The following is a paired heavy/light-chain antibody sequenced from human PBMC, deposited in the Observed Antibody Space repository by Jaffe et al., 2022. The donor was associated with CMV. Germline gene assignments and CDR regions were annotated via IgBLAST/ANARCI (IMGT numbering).Heavy chain of an antibody. CDR2: IIPIFGTA. CDR3: AVRKDFWTPPDPDSGLYYYYYGMDV. J-gene: IGHJ6*02. D-gene: IGHD3-3*01. V-gene: IGHV1-69*01. CDR1: GGTFSSYA. Sequence: QVQLVQSGAEVKKPGSSVKVSCKASGGTFSSYAISWVRQAPGQGLEWMGGIIPIFGTANYAQKFQGRVTITADESTSTAYMELSSLRSEDTAVYYCAVRKDFWTPPDPDSGLYYYYYGMDVWGQGTTVTVSS.
Light chain of an antibody. J-gene: IGLJ2*01. CDR1: SSDVGSYNL. CDR2: EVS. CDR3: CSYAGSSTHVV. Sequence: QSALTQPASVSGSPGQSITISCTGTSSDVGSYNLVSWYQQHPGKAPKLMIYEVSKRPSGVSNRFSGSKSGNTASLTISGLQAEDEADYYCCSYAGSSTHVVFGGGTKLTVL. V-gene: IGLV2-23*02.